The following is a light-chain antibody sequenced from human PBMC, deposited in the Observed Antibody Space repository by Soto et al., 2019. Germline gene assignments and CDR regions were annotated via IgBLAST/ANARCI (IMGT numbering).Light chain of an antibody. CDR2: EVS. V-gene: IGLV2-14*01. Sequence: QSALTQPASVSGSPGQSITISCTGTSSDIGTYNYVSWYQQYPGKAPKLMIYEVSNRPSGVSNRFSGSKSGNTASLTISGLQAEDEAEYYCSSYTSSSTNWVFGGGTKVTVL. CDR3: SSYTSSSTNWV. CDR1: SSDIGTYNY. J-gene: IGLJ3*02.